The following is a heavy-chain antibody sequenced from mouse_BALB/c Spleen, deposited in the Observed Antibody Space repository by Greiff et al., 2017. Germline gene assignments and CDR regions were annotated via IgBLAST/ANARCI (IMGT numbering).Heavy chain of an antibody. V-gene: IGHV5-6-5*01. CDR1: GFTFSSYA. CDR3: ARWGNYDYAMDY. D-gene: IGHD2-1*01. J-gene: IGHJ4*01. CDR2: IGSGGST. Sequence: EGMLVESGGGLVKPGGSLKLSCAASGFTFSSYAMSWVRQTPEKRLEWVASIGSGGSTYYPDSVKGRFTISRDNARNILYLQMSSLRSEDTAMYYCARWGNYDYAMDYWGQGTSVTVSS.